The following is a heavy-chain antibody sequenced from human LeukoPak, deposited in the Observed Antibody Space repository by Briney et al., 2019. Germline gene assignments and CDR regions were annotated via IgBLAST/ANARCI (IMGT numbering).Heavy chain of an antibody. D-gene: IGHD1-26*01. CDR1: GGSISSYY. Sequence: PSETLSLTCTVSGGSISSYYWSWIRQPPGKGLEWIGYIYYSGSTNYNPSLKSRVTISVDTSKNQFSLKPSSVTAADTAVYYCARGPTLFDYWGQGALVTVSS. CDR3: ARGPTLFDY. V-gene: IGHV4-59*12. CDR2: IYYSGST. J-gene: IGHJ4*02.